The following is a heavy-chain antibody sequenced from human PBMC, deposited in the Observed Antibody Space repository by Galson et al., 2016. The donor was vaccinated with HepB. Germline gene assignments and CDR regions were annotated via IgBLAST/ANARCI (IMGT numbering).Heavy chain of an antibody. J-gene: IGHJ4*02. Sequence: SLRLSCAASGFNLRNYYMTWIRQAPGKGLEWVSYISSSGSSTNYADSVKGRFTISRDNAKNSLYLQMTILRAKDTPVYYCARDRTSRAAVELWGQGTLVSVSS. CDR2: ISSSGSST. D-gene: IGHD6-25*01. CDR3: ARDRTSRAAVEL. V-gene: IGHV3-11*06. CDR1: GFNLRNYY.